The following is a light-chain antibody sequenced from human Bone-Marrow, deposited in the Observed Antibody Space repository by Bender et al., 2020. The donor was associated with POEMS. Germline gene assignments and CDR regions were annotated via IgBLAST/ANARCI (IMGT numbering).Light chain of an antibody. CDR1: SSNIGAHA. J-gene: IGLJ3*02. Sequence: QSVLTQPPSASGTPGQRVTISCSGGSSNIGAHAVNWYQHLPGTAPKLLIYSSHRRPSEVPDRFSGSKSGTSASLVVSGLQSEDEADYYCSAWDDSMGGRWVFGGGTKLTVL. CDR3: SAWDDSMGGRWV. V-gene: IGLV1-44*01. CDR2: SSH.